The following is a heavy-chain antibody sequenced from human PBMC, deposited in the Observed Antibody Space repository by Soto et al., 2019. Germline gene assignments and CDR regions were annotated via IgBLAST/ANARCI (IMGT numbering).Heavy chain of an antibody. CDR2: TYWENDN. D-gene: IGHD1-20*01. V-gene: IGHV2-5*02. Sequence: QITLKESGPTLVKPTQTLTLTCSFSGFSISTSGGGVGWIRQPPGKALAWLGFTYWENDNRYNPPLKSRLTVARGASNSLVVLLMTNIDPVNTATYYCAHTRGEYNWDDGYFDDWGDGTLDTVSS. J-gene: IGHJ4*01. CDR3: AHTRGEYNWDDGYFDD. CDR1: GFSISTSGGG.